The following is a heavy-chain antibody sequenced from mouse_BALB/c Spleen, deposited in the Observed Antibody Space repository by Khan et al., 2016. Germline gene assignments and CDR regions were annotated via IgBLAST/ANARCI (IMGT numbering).Heavy chain of an antibody. CDR1: GYSFTGYN. CDR2: IDPNYGCT. CDR3: ARGYGKPYYYAMDY. Sequence: VQLQQSGPELEKPGASVKISCKASGYSFTGYNMNWVKQSNGKSLEWIGNIDPNYGCTTYTQKFKGKATLTVDKSSSTAYMQLKSLTSEDSAVYYCARGYGKPYYYAMDYWGQGTSVTVSS. D-gene: IGHD1-1*02. V-gene: IGHV1-39*01. J-gene: IGHJ4*01.